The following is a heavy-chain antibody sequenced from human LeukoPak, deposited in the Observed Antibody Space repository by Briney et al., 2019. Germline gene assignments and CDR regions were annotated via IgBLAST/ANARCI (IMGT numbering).Heavy chain of an antibody. V-gene: IGHV3-30-3*01. D-gene: IGHD3-3*01. CDR1: GFTFSSYA. J-gene: IGHJ4*02. CDR2: ISYDGSNK. CDR3: ASELRFLEWLEEG. Sequence: PGGSLRLSCAASGFTFSSYAMSWVRQAPGKGLEWVAVISYDGSNKYYADSVKGRFTISRDNSKNTLYLQMNSLRAEDTAVYYCASELRFLEWLEEGWGQGTLVTVSS.